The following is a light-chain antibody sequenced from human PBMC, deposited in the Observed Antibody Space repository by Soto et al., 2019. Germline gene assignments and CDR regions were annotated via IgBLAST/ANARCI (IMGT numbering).Light chain of an antibody. CDR1: SSDVGGYKY. J-gene: IGLJ2*01. V-gene: IGLV2-8*01. Sequence: QSALTQPPSASGFPGQSVTISCTGTSSDVGGYKYVSWYQQHPGKAPKLMIYEVSKRPSGVPDRFSGSKSGNTASLTVSGLQAEDEADYYCSSYAGSNNFEVVFGGGTKVTVL. CDR2: EVS. CDR3: SSYAGSNNFEVV.